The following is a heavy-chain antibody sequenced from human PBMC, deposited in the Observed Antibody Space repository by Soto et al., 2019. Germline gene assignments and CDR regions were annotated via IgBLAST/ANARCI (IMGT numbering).Heavy chain of an antibody. Sequence: PSETLSLTCAISGWSFSGYYWSWIRQPPGKGLEWIGEINHDGITNYNPSLKSRVTISLDTSKNQFSLKLTSVTAADTAVYYCAGRYCTGGSCYRPWGQGTLVTVSS. CDR2: INHDGIT. J-gene: IGHJ4*02. CDR1: GWSFSGYY. D-gene: IGHD2-15*01. V-gene: IGHV4-34*01. CDR3: AGRYCTGGSCYRP.